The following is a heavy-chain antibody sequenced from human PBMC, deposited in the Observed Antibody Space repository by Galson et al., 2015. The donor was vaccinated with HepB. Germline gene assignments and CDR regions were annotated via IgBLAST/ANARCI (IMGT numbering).Heavy chain of an antibody. CDR1: GFTFSSYA. V-gene: IGHV3-23*01. CDR3: AKHPFGELRDYYYGMDV. J-gene: IGHJ6*02. D-gene: IGHD3-10*01. CDR2: ISGSGGST. Sequence: SLRLSCAASGFTFSSYAMSWVRQAPGKGLEWVSAISGSGGSTYYADSVKGRFTISRDNSKNTLYLQMNSLRAEDTAVYYCAKHPFGELRDYYYGMDVWGQGTTVTVSS.